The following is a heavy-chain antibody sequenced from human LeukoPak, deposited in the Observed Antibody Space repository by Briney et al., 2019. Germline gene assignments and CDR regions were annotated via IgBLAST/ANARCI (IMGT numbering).Heavy chain of an antibody. J-gene: IGHJ4*02. Sequence: PSETLSLTCTVSGGSISSSSYYWGWIRQPPGKGLEWIGSIYYSGSTYYNPSLKSRVTISVDTSKNQFSLKLSSVTAADTAVYYCARVGATTMVRGVTLTRWGQGTLVTVSS. CDR1: GGSISSSSYY. V-gene: IGHV4-39*01. D-gene: IGHD3-10*01. CDR3: ARVGATTMVRGVTLTR. CDR2: IYYSGST.